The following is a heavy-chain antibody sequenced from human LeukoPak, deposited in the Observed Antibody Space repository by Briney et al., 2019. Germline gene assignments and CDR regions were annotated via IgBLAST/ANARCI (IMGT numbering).Heavy chain of an antibody. D-gene: IGHD3-22*01. CDR2: IKQDGSEK. CDR3: ARENYYDSSGHSRYYYYYYMDV. V-gene: IGHV3-7*03. J-gene: IGHJ6*03. Sequence: GGSLRLSCAASGFTFSSYWMSWVRQAPGKGLEWVANIKQDGSEKYYVDSVKGRFTISRDNAKNSLYLQMNSLRAEDTALYHCARENYYDSSGHSRYYYYYYMDVWGKGTTVTISS. CDR1: GFTFSSYW.